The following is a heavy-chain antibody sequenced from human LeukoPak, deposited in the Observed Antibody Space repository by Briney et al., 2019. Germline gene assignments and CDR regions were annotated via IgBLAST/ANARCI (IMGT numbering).Heavy chain of an antibody. V-gene: IGHV3-7*01. J-gene: IGHJ6*03. CDR3: ARKRITGTTYYYYMDV. CDR2: IKQDGSEK. D-gene: IGHD1-7*01. Sequence: GGSLRLSCAASGFTFSSYWMSWVRQAPGKGLEWVANIKQDGSEKYYVDSVKGRFTISRDNAKSSLYLQMNSLRAEDTAVYYCARKRITGTTYYYYMDVWGKGTTVTVSS. CDR1: GFTFSSYW.